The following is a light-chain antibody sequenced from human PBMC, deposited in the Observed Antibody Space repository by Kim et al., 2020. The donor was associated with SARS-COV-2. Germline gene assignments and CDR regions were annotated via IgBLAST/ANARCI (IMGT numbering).Light chain of an antibody. CDR1: QTVRNSF. J-gene: IGKJ4*01. CDR2: GAS. V-gene: IGKV3-20*01. Sequence: EIVLMQSPGTLSLSPGERATLSCRASQTVRNSFIAWYQQKPGQAPRLLIYGASSRATGISDRFSGSGSGTGFTLTISRLEPEDFAVYYCQQYGSSALTFGGGTKLEI. CDR3: QQYGSSALT.